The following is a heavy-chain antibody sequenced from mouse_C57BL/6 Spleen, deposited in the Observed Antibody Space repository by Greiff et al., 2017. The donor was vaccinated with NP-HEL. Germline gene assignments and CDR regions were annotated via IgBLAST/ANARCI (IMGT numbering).Heavy chain of an antibody. V-gene: IGHV5-9-1*02. Sequence: EVKLQESGEGLVKPGGSLKLSCAASGFTFSSYAMSWVRQTPEKRLEWVAYISSGGDYIYYADTVKGRFTISRDNARNTLYLQMSSLKSEDTAMYYCTRDQVSSGYAWFAYWGQGTLVTVSA. J-gene: IGHJ3*01. CDR3: TRDQVSSGYAWFAY. CDR2: ISSGGDYI. D-gene: IGHD3-2*02. CDR1: GFTFSSYA.